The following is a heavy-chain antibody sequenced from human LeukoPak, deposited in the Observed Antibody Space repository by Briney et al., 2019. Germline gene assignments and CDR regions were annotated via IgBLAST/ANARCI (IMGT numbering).Heavy chain of an antibody. D-gene: IGHD4-11*01. CDR1: GYSISSSNW. CDR3: ARRGGNYESHWFDP. CDR2: IYYSGST. V-gene: IGHV4-28*06. Sequence: PSETLSLTCAVSGYSISSSNWWGWIRQPPGKGLEWIGYIYYSGSTNYNPSLKSRVTMSVDTSKNQFPLKLSSVTALDTAVYYCARRGGNYESHWFDPWGQGTLVTVSS. J-gene: IGHJ5*02.